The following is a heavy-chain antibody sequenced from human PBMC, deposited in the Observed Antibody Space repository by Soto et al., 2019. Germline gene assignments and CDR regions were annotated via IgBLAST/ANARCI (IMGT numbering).Heavy chain of an antibody. D-gene: IGHD5-12*01. V-gene: IGHV1-3*01. J-gene: IGHJ6*02. Sequence: GASVKVSCKASGYTFRSSAMHWVRQAPGQRLEWMGWINVGNGNTKYSQKFQGRVTITRDTSASTAYMEVSSLRSEDTAVYYCARIQLSGYDGLSGYYYGMDVWGQGTTVTVSS. CDR1: GYTFRSSA. CDR2: INVGNGNT. CDR3: ARIQLSGYDGLSGYYYGMDV.